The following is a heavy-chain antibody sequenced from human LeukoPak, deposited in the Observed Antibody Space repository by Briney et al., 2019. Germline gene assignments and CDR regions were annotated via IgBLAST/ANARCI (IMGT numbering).Heavy chain of an antibody. CDR1: GYTFSSYG. CDR3: ARAGSITIFGAVVAHNWFDP. CDR2: ISAYNGNT. J-gene: IGHJ5*02. Sequence: PGASVKVSCKASGYTFSSYGVSWVGQAPGQGLEWMGWISAYNGNTNYAQKLQGRVTMTTDTSTSTAYMQLRSLRSDDTAVYYCARAGSITIFGAVVAHNWFDPWGQGTLVTVSS. D-gene: IGHD3-3*01. V-gene: IGHV1-18*01.